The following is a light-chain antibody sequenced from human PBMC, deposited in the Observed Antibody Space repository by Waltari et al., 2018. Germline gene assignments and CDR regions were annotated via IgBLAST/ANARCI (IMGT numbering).Light chain of an antibody. Sequence: DIVMTQSPDSLAVSLGERATINCKSSQSLLYSSNNKNYLAWYQQKLGQPPKLLFYWASTRESGVSDRFSGSGSGTDFTLTISSLQAEDVAVYYCQQYYGTPPYTFGQGTKLEIK. J-gene: IGKJ2*01. CDR1: QSLLYSSNNKNY. CDR2: WAS. V-gene: IGKV4-1*01. CDR3: QQYYGTPPYT.